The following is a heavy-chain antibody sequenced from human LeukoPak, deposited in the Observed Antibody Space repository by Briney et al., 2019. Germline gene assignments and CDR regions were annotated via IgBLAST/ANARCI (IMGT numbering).Heavy chain of an antibody. Sequence: PGGSLRLSCAASKFTFSSYGMHWVRQAPGKGLEWVSAISGSGGSTYYADSVKGRFTIPRDNSKNTLYLQMNSLRAEDTAVYYCAKDPVVATIILEQWPDYWGQGTLVTVSS. V-gene: IGHV3-23*01. CDR2: ISGSGGST. D-gene: IGHD5-12*01. J-gene: IGHJ4*02. CDR1: KFTFSSYG. CDR3: AKDPVVATIILEQWPDY.